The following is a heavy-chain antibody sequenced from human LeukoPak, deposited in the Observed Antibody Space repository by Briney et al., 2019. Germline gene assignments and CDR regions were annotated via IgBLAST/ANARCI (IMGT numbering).Heavy chain of an antibody. D-gene: IGHD5-24*01. CDR3: ARGAGYNYPYYFDY. CDR1: GFTVSSNY. V-gene: IGHV3-53*01. Sequence: GGSLRLSCAASGFTVSSNYMNWVRQAPGKGLGWVSVIYGGGNIYYADSVKGRFTISRDNSENTLYLQMNSLRAEDTAVYYCARGAGYNYPYYFDYWGQGTLVTVSS. J-gene: IGHJ4*02. CDR2: IYGGGNI.